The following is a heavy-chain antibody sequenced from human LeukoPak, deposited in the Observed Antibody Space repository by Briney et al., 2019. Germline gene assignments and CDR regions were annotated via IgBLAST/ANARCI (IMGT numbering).Heavy chain of an antibody. J-gene: IGHJ3*02. V-gene: IGHV1-8*01. D-gene: IGHD5-24*01. CDR2: MNPNSGNT. CDR3: ARGRRRSDAFDI. Sequence: EASVKVSCKASGYTFTSYDINWVRQATGQGLEWMGWMNPNSGNTGYARKFQGRVTMTRNTSISTAYMELSSLRSEDTAVYYCARGRRRSDAFDIWGQGTMVTVSS. CDR1: GYTFTSYD.